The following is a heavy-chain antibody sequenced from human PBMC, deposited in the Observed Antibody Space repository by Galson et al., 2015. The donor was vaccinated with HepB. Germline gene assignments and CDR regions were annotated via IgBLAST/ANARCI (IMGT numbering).Heavy chain of an antibody. D-gene: IGHD6-13*01. CDR3: ARFAYSSTWGYYGMDV. Sequence: QSGAEVKKPGESLKISCTGSGYSFTSYWIGWVRQMPGKGLEWMGIIYPGDSDTRYSPSFQGQVTISADKSFSTAYLQWSSLKASDTAMYYCARFAYSSTWGYYGMDVWGQGTTVTVSS. V-gene: IGHV5-51*01. CDR2: IYPGDSDT. J-gene: IGHJ6*02. CDR1: GYSFTSYW.